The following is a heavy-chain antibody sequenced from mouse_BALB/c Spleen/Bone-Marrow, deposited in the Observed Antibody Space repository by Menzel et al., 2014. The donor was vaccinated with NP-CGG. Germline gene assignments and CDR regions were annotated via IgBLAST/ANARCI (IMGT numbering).Heavy chain of an antibody. J-gene: IGHJ1*01. CDR3: ASTYYKYEGFFDV. D-gene: IGHD2-14*01. CDR1: GISLIGVG. CDR2: IWXDGST. V-gene: IGHV2-6-7*01. Sequence: VKLVESGPGLVAPSQSLSITCTVSGISLIGVGXNWVXPPPXXGXXWLXXIWXDGSTDYNSALRSRLSISKDNSKSQVFLKMNSLQTDDTARYYCASTYYKYEGFFDVWGAGTTVTVSS.